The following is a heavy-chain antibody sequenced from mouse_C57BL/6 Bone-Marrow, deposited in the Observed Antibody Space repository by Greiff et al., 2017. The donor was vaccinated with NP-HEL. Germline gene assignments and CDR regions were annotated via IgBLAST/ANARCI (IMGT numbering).Heavy chain of an antibody. J-gene: IGHJ2*01. V-gene: IGHV1-39*01. CDR2: INPNYGTT. CDR3: ARFLDSSGSFDY. CDR1: GYSFTDYN. D-gene: IGHD3-2*02. Sequence: EVKLMESGPELVKPGASVKISCKASGYSFTDYNMNWVKQSNGKSLEWIGVINPNYGTTSYNQKFKGKATLTVDQSSSTAYMQLNSLTSEDSAVYYCARFLDSSGSFDYWGQGTTLTVSS.